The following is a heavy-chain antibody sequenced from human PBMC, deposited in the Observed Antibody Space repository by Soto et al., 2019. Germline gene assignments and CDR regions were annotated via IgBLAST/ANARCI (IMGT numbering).Heavy chain of an antibody. V-gene: IGHV3-7*01. J-gene: IGHJ6*02. D-gene: IGHD3-16*01. CDR3: ARSKLRLGEFLYGMDV. CDR1: GFTFSSYW. CDR2: IKQDGSEK. Sequence: PGGSPRLSCAASGFTFSSYWMSWVRQAPGKGLEWVANIKQDGSEKYYVDSVKGRFTISRDNAKNSLYLQFNSLSAEDTAVYYCARSKLRLGEFLYGMDVWGQGTTATVSS.